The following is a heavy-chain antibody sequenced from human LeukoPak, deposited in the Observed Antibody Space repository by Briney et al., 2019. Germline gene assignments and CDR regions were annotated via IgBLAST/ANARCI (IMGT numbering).Heavy chain of an antibody. V-gene: IGHV4-39*07. J-gene: IGHJ4*02. CDR3: ARANSSSWLRTHFDY. D-gene: IGHD6-13*01. Sequence: SETLSLTCTVSGGSMRSSSYYWAWIRQPPGKGLEWIGNIYHSGNNYYNPSLKSRVTISVDTSKNQFSLKVTSVTAADTAVYYCARANSSSWLRTHFDYWGQGTLVTVSS. CDR2: IYHSGNN. CDR1: GGSMRSSSYY.